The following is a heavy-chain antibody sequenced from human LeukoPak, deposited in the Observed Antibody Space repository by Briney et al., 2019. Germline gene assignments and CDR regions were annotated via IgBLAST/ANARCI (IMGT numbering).Heavy chain of an antibody. CDR2: ISDIGGST. CDR1: GFTFSSYA. CDR3: AKDRPVWAVTGSFQH. J-gene: IGHJ1*01. D-gene: IGHD2-21*02. Sequence: GGSLRLSCAASGFTFSSYAMSWVRQAPGKGLEWVSGISDIGGSTYYADSVKGRFTLSRDNAKNTLYVQINSLRAEDTAVYYCAKDRPVWAVTGSFQHWGQGTLVTVSS. V-gene: IGHV3-23*01.